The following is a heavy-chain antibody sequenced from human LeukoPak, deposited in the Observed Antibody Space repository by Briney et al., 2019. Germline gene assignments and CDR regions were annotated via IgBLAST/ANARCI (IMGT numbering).Heavy chain of an antibody. J-gene: IGHJ4*02. CDR1: GFTFSRYW. CDR2: INSDGSTT. Sequence: GGSLRLSCAASGFTFSRYWMHWVRQAPGKGLVWVSRINSDGSTTRYADSVKGRFTISRDNAKNTLYLQMNGLRAEDTAVYFCAKDYSSSWYFDYWGQGTLVTVSS. D-gene: IGHD6-13*01. V-gene: IGHV3-74*01. CDR3: AKDYSSSWYFDY.